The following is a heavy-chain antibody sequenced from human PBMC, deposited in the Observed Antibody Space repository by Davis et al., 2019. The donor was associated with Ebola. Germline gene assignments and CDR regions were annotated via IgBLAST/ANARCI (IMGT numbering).Heavy chain of an antibody. CDR3: AREYGDYPDY. Sequence: GGSLRLSCAASGFTFSSYGMHWVRQAPGKGLEWVSGISGSGGGTYNADSVKGRFTISRDNSKNTLYLQMNSLRAEDTAVYYCAREYGDYPDYWGQGTLVTVSS. CDR1: GFTFSSYG. D-gene: IGHD4-17*01. V-gene: IGHV3-23*01. CDR2: ISGSGGGT. J-gene: IGHJ4*02.